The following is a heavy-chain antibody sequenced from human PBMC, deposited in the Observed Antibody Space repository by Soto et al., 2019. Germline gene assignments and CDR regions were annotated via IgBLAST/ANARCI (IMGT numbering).Heavy chain of an antibody. J-gene: IGHJ6*02. Sequence: LSLTCAVSGGSISSGGYSWSWIRQPPGKGLEWIGYIYYSGSTNYNPSLKSRVTISVDTSKNQFSLKLSSVTAADTAVYYCARVLRYYDFWSGYQTRPYYYYGMDVWGQGTTVTVSS. D-gene: IGHD3-3*01. CDR3: ARVLRYYDFWSGYQTRPYYYYGMDV. V-gene: IGHV4-61*08. CDR1: GGSISSGGYS. CDR2: IYYSGST.